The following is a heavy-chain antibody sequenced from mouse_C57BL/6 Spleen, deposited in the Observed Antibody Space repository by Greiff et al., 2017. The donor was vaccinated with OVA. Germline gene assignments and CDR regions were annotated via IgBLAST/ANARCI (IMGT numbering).Heavy chain of an antibody. CDR1: GYSFTGYY. CDR3: ARSGGNFDY. J-gene: IGHJ2*01. V-gene: IGHV1-42*01. CDR2: INPSTGGT. Sequence: VQLQQSGPELVKPGASVKISCKASGYSFTGYYMNWVKQSPEKSLEWIGEINPSTGGTTYNQKFKAKATLTVDKSSSTAYMQLKSLTSEDSAVYYCARSGGNFDYWGQGTTLTVSS.